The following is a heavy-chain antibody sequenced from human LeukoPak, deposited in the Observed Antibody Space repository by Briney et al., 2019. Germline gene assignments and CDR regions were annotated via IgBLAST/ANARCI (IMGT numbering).Heavy chain of an antibody. CDR2: IYYGGTT. CDR1: DDSISSISFY. V-gene: IGHV4-39*07. D-gene: IGHD6-13*01. Sequence: SETLSVTCTVSDDSISSISFYWGWIRQPPGKGLEWIGSIYYGGTTYYNPSLESRVTMSLDTSKKQFSLGLRSVTAADTAVYYCVAYTSSLRWFDPWGQGTLVIVSS. J-gene: IGHJ5*02. CDR3: VAYTSSLRWFDP.